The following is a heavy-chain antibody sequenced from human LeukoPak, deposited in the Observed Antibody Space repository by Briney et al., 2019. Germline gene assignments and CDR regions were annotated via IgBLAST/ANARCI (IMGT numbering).Heavy chain of an antibody. CDR2: IYYSGST. J-gene: IGHJ4*02. CDR3: ARGRFYGSGSPLLDY. V-gene: IGHV4-59*01. Sequence: PSGTLSLTCTVSGGSISSYYWSWIRQPPGKGLEWIGYIYYSGSTNYNPSLKSRVTISVDTSKNQFSLKLSSVTAADTAVYYCARGRFYGSGSPLLDYWGQGTLVTVSS. CDR1: GGSISSYY. D-gene: IGHD3-10*01.